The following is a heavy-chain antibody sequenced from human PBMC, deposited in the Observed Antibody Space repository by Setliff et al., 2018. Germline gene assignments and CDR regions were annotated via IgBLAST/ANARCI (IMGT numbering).Heavy chain of an antibody. J-gene: IGHJ6*02. CDR1: GFTFTSSA. Sequence: GASVKVSCKASGFTFTSSAVQWVRQARGQRLEWIGWIVVASGNTNYAQKFQERVTIATDTSTDTAYMELSSLRSEDTAVYYCARPLRYGDYYYYYGMDVWGQGTTVTVSS. CDR2: IVVASGNT. D-gene: IGHD3-10*01. V-gene: IGHV1-58*01. CDR3: ARPLRYGDYYYYYGMDV.